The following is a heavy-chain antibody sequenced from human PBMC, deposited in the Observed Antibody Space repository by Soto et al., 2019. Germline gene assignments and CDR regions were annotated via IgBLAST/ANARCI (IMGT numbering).Heavy chain of an antibody. V-gene: IGHV3-7*04. CDR2: IKQDGSDK. CDR3: ARENYFDY. Sequence: EVQLVESGGGLVQPGGSLRLSCAASGFTFSSYWMGWVRQTPGKGLEWVANIKQDGSDKYYVDSVKGRFTISRDNAKNSLYLQMSSLRPEDTAVYYCARENYFDYWGQGTLVTVSS. CDR1: GFTFSSYW. J-gene: IGHJ4*02.